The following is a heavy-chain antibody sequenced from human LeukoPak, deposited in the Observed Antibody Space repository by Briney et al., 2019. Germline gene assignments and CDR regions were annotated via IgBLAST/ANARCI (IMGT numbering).Heavy chain of an antibody. V-gene: IGHV1-46*01. CDR2: INPSGTGT. CDR1: GYTITNNY. D-gene: IGHD3-10*01. Sequence: GASVKVSCKASGYTITNNYMHWVRQAPGQGLEWMGVINPSGTGTSYAQKFQGRVTMTEDTSTDTVYMELSSLRSEDTAVYYCATEGKMVRGVYTDYWGQGTLVTVSS. J-gene: IGHJ4*02. CDR3: ATEGKMVRGVYTDY.